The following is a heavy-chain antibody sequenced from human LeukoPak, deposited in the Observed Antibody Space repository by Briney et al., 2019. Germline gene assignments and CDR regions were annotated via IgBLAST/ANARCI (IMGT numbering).Heavy chain of an antibody. Sequence: GGSLRLSCAASGFTFSSYSMNWVRQGPGKGLEWVSSISTSSSYIYYADSVKGRFTISRDNAKNSLYLQMNSLRAEDTAVYYCAREPTYSSSWYTSCDYWGQGTLVTVSS. D-gene: IGHD6-13*01. CDR1: GFTFSSYS. CDR2: ISTSSSYI. V-gene: IGHV3-21*01. J-gene: IGHJ4*02. CDR3: AREPTYSSSWYTSCDY.